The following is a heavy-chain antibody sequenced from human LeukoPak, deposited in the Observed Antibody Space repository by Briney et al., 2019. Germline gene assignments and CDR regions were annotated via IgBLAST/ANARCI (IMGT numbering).Heavy chain of an antibody. J-gene: IGHJ4*02. CDR2: ISRSGSTK. V-gene: IGHV3-11*04. Sequence: GGSLRLSCAASGFTFSDYNMRWIRQAPGKGLEWVSSISRSGSTKYYADSVKGRFTISRDNAKNTLYLQMNSLRAEDTAVYYCASHGSGSTYYFDYWGQGTLVTVSS. CDR1: GFTFSDYN. CDR3: ASHGSGSTYYFDY. D-gene: IGHD3-10*01.